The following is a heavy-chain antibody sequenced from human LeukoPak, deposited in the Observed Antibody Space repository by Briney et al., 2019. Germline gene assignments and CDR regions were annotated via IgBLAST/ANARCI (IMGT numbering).Heavy chain of an antibody. Sequence: AGSLRLSCAASGFTISSNYMSWIRQAAGKGLEWVSGIYTGGSTYYADSVKGRFTISRDNSKNTLYLQMNSLRAADTAVYYCARGGSWLWFGELSTTPDAFDIWGQGTMVTVSS. CDR2: IYTGGST. J-gene: IGHJ3*02. CDR3: ARGGSWLWFGELSTTPDAFDI. V-gene: IGHV3-53*01. D-gene: IGHD3-10*01. CDR1: GFTISSNY.